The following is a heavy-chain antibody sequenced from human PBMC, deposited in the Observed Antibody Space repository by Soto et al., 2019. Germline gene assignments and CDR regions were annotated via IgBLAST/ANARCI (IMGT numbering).Heavy chain of an antibody. J-gene: IGHJ4*02. V-gene: IGHV4-59*01. CDR1: GESISSFY. CDR2: IYYSGST. Sequence: SETLSLTCTVSGESISSFYSSWLRPPPGKGLEWIGYIYYSGSTNYNPSLKSRVTISVDTSKNQFSLKLSSVTAADTAVYYCERGLVGATRFDYWGQGTLVTVS. CDR3: ERGLVGATRFDY. D-gene: IGHD1-26*01.